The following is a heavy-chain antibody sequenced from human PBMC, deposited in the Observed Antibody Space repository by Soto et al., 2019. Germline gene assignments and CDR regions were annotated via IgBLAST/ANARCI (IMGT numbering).Heavy chain of an antibody. J-gene: IGHJ6*03. Sequence: GGSLRLSCAASGFTFSSYAMSWVRQAPGKGLEWVSAISGSGGSTYYADSVKGRFTISRDNSKNTLYLQMNSLRGEDTAVYYCAKAPTDYAYYYYMDVWGKGTTVTVSS. V-gene: IGHV3-23*01. D-gene: IGHD4-17*01. CDR1: GFTFSSYA. CDR3: AKAPTDYAYYYYMDV. CDR2: ISGSGGST.